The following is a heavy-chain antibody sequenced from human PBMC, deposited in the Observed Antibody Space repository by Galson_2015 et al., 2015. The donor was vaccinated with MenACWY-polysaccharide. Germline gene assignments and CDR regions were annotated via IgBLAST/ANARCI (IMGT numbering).Heavy chain of an antibody. D-gene: IGHD5-18*01. CDR2: TYYRSKWYN. CDR3: ASARAYSYGEGWYFDY. J-gene: IGHJ4*02. V-gene: IGHV6-1*01. CDR1: GDSVSRNNGA. Sequence: AISGDSVSRNNGAWNWIRQSPSRGLEWLGRTYYRSKWYNDYAVSVKSRISINPDTSKNQFSLQLNSVTPEDTAVYYCASARAYSYGEGWYFDYWDQGTLVTVSS.